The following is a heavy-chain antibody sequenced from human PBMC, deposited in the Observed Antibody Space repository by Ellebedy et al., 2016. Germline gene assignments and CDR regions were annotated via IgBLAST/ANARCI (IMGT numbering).Heavy chain of an antibody. D-gene: IGHD6-13*01. CDR1: GGIFSGTS. CDR2: ISSTGNFI. CDR3: VKVGSGWSLDI. J-gene: IGHJ3*02. Sequence: GESLKISCAASGGIFSGTSMNWVRQAPGKGLEWVSSISSTGNFIYYRDSVKGRFTISRDTANNSLFLQMDSLTVGDTAVYYCVKVGSGWSLDIWGQGTTVTVSS. V-gene: IGHV3-21*01.